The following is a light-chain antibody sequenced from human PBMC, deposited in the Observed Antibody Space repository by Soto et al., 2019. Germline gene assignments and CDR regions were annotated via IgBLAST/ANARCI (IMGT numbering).Light chain of an antibody. Sequence: EIVMTQSPATLSVSPGERATRSCRASQSVSSNLAWYQQKPGQAPRLLIYGASTRATGIPARFSGSGSGTQFTLSISSLQSEDFAVYYCQHYNSWPPWSFGQGTKVDIK. J-gene: IGKJ1*01. CDR3: QHYNSWPPWS. CDR2: GAS. V-gene: IGKV3-15*01. CDR1: QSVSSN.